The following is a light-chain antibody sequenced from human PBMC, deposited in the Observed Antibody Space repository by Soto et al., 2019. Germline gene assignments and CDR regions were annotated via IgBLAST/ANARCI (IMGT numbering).Light chain of an antibody. Sequence: SYELTQPPSVSVSPGQTVSITCSGDKLGDKYACWYQQKPGQSPVLVIYQDNKRPSGIPERISGSNSGNTATLTISGTQAMDEADYYCQAWDGSTAVFGGGTKLTVL. CDR1: KLGDKY. CDR3: QAWDGSTAV. V-gene: IGLV3-1*01. CDR2: QDN. J-gene: IGLJ2*01.